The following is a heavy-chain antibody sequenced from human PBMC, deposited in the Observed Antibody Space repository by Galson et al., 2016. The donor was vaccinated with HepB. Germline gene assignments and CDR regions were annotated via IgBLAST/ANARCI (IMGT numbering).Heavy chain of an antibody. Sequence: ETLSLTCAVYGGSFSDYYYWSWIRQAPGKGLEWIGEINHSATTNYSPSLKSRVTLSVDTAKSQFSLQLTSVTAADAAFYYCARGDCSNGVCYFDYWGQGLLVAASS. J-gene: IGHJ4*02. CDR3: ARGDCSNGVCYFDY. V-gene: IGHV4-34*01. D-gene: IGHD4-11*01. CDR2: INHSATT. CDR1: GGSFSDYYY.